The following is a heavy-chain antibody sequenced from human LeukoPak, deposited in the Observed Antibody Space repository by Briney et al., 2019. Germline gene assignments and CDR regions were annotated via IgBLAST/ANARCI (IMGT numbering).Heavy chain of an antibody. V-gene: IGHV4-34*01. CDR2: INHSGST. CDR3: SGGKPYWYFDL. CDR1: GGSFSGYY. D-gene: IGHD4-23*01. J-gene: IGHJ2*01. Sequence: SETLSLTCAVYGGSFSGYYWSWIRQPPGKGLEWIGEINHSGSTNYNPSLKSRVTISVGTSKNQFSLKLSSVTAADTAVYYCSGGKPYWYFDLWGRGTLVTVSS.